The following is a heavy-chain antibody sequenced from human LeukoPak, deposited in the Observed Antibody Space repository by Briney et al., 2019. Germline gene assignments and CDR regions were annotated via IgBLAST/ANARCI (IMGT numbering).Heavy chain of an antibody. CDR2: ISWNSGSI. Sequence: GGSLRLSCAASGFTFSSYAMSWVRQAPGKGLEWVSGISWNSGSIGYADSVKGRFTISRDNAKNSLYLQMNSLRAEDTALYYCAKGVSEYYGSGSYLDYWGQGTLVTVSS. CDR1: GFTFSSYA. D-gene: IGHD3-10*01. V-gene: IGHV3-9*01. CDR3: AKGVSEYYGSGSYLDY. J-gene: IGHJ4*02.